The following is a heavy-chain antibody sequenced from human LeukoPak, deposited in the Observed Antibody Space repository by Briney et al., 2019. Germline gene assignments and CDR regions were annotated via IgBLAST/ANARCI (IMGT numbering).Heavy chain of an antibody. D-gene: IGHD3-3*01. Sequence: PSETLSLTCSVSGGSIRSYYWSWIRQPPGKGLEWIGYVYYSGSTNYNPSLKSRVTISVDTSKNQFSLKLSSVTAADTAVYYCARAGEAYDFWSGYYQSEGRAWFDPWGQGTLVTVSS. CDR2: VYYSGST. CDR1: GGSIRSYY. CDR3: ARAGEAYDFWSGYYQSEGRAWFDP. V-gene: IGHV4-59*01. J-gene: IGHJ5*02.